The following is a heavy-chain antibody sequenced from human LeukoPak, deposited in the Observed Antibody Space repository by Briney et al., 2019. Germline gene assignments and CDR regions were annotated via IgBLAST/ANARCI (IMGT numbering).Heavy chain of an antibody. D-gene: IGHD3-10*01. CDR2: IKFDGSET. J-gene: IGHJ4*02. Sequence: GGSLRLSCTASGLILSNYGMHWVRQGPGKGLEWLAFIKFDGSETKYADSVKGRFTISRDNSKNTLSLQMNTLRLEDTAVYYCANQKLSGSNLPGHWGQGIVVTVSS. CDR3: ANQKLSGSNLPGH. CDR1: GLILSNYG. V-gene: IGHV3-30*02.